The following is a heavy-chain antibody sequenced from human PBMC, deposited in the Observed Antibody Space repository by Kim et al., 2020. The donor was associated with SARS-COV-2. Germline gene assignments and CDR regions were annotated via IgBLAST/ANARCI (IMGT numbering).Heavy chain of an antibody. CDR1: GFTFSSYW. CDR2: IKQDGSEK. CDR3: ARAPPPGLTTVTLPDYFDY. D-gene: IGHD4-4*01. V-gene: IGHV3-7*03. J-gene: IGHJ4*02. Sequence: GGSLRLSCAASGFTFSSYWMSWVRQAPGKGLEWVANIKQDGSEKYYVDSVKGRFTISRDNAKNSLYLQMNSLRAEDTAVYYCARAPPPGLTTVTLPDYFDYWGQGTLVTVSS.